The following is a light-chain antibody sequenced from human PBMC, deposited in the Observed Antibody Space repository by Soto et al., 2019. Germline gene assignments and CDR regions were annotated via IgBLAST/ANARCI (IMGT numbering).Light chain of an antibody. J-gene: IGKJ2*01. V-gene: IGKV2-28*01. CDR1: QTLLLSNGYTY. CDR3: MQGLRPMYT. CDR2: LGS. Sequence: IALTQSPLSLSVTPGEPASISCRSSQTLLLSNGYTYLNWYLQKPGQSPQLLIYLGSNRASGVPDRFSGSGSGTDFTLKINRVQAEDVGVFYCMQGLRPMYTFGQGTKLEIK.